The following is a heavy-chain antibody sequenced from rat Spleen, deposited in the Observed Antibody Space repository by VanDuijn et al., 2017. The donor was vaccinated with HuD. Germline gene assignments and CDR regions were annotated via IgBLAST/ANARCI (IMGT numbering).Heavy chain of an antibody. CDR1: GFTFSDYY. J-gene: IGHJ2*01. V-gene: IGHV5-20*01. CDR2: ISYDGLVP. Sequence: EVQLVESDGGLVQPGRSLKLSCAASGFTFSDYYMAWVRQAPTKGLEWVASISYDGLVPYYRDSVKGRCTISRDNSESTLYLQMNSLRSEDTATYYCTRDCYGYNYRYFDYWGQGVMVTVSS. D-gene: IGHD1-9*01. CDR3: TRDCYGYNYRYFDY.